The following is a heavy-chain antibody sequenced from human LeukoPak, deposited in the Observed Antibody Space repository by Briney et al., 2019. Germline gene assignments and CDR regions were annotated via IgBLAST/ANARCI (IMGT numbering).Heavy chain of an antibody. J-gene: IGHJ5*02. CDR1: GGSISSYY. D-gene: IGHD6-19*01. CDR3: ARGTGYSSGWYVDWFDP. CDR2: IHYSGST. Sequence: PSETLSLTCTVSGGSISSYYWCWIRHSPRKGLGWSGHIHYSGSTNYNPSLKNRVTISEEVSKNQFSLKLSSVTTADTAVYYCARGTGYSSGWYVDWFDPWGQGTLVTVSS. V-gene: IGHV4-59*01.